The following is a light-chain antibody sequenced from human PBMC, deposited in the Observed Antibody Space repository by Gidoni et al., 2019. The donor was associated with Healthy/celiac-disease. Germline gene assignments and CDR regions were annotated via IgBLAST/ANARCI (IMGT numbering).Light chain of an antibody. V-gene: IGLV2-14*03. CDR2: DVS. Sequence: QSALTQPASVSGSPGQSSTISCTGTSSDVGGYNYVSWYQHHPGKAPKLMIYDVSNRPPGVSNRFSGSKSGNTASLTISGLQAEDEADYYCSSYTSSSTGVFGGGTKLTVL. CDR3: SSYTSSSTGV. J-gene: IGLJ3*02. CDR1: SSDVGGYNY.